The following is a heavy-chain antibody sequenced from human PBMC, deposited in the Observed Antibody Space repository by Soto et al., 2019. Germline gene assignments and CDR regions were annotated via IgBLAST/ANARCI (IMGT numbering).Heavy chain of an antibody. V-gene: IGHV3-7*02. Sequence: EMQLVESGGALVQPGGSLRLSCAASGFTFSSSWMAWVRQAPGKGLEWVANINPEGSAEYYVDSVKGRFTISRDNAKXSLYXQMNSLRLEDTALYYCARHGVWCFDFWGQGTLVSISS. CDR3: ARHGVWCFDF. CDR2: INPEGSAE. D-gene: IGHD2-8*02. CDR1: GFTFSSSW. J-gene: IGHJ4*02.